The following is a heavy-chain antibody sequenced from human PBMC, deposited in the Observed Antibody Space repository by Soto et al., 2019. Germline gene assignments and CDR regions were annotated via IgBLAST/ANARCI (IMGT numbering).Heavy chain of an antibody. CDR1: GFTFSSYS. D-gene: IGHD3-16*01. Sequence: GGSLRLSCAASGFTFSSYSMNWVRQAPGKGLQWISYISSSSNTIYYADSVKGRFTISRDYAKNSLYLQMNSLTDEDTTVYYCVRGVPWGHTYFWYGKDVWGQGTTVTVSS. CDR2: ISSSSNTI. V-gene: IGHV3-48*02. J-gene: IGHJ6*02. CDR3: VRGVPWGHTYFWYGKDV.